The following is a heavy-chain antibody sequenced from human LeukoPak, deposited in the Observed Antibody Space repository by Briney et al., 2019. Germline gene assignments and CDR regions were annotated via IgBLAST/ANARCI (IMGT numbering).Heavy chain of an antibody. V-gene: IGHV4-59*08. Sequence: SETLSLTCTVSGARISSSYWSWIRQPPGKGLEWIGYIYYSGSTKYSPSLKSRVTISVDTSKNQFSLKLSSVTAADTAVYYCARHNERSFGGLDYWGQGMLVTVSS. CDR1: GARISSSY. CDR3: ARHNERSFGGLDY. D-gene: IGHD3-16*01. J-gene: IGHJ4*02. CDR2: IYYSGST.